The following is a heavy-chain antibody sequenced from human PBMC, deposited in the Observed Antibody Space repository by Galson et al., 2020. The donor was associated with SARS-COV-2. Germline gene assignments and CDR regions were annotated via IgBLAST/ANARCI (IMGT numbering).Heavy chain of an antibody. J-gene: IGHJ3*02. V-gene: IGHV3-23*01. D-gene: IGHD2-21*02. CDR3: AREVLVTRLWAFDI. CDR1: GFTFSSYA. Sequence: GGSLRLSCAASGFTFSSYALSWVRQAPGKGLEWVSAISGSGGTTYYADSVKGRFTISRDNSKNTLSLQMNSLRAEDTALYYCAREVLVTRLWAFDIWGQGTMVTVSS. CDR2: ISGSGGTT.